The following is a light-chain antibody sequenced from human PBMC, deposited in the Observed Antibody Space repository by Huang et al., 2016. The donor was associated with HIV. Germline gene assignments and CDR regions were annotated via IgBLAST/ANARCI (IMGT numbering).Light chain of an antibody. CDR2: WAS. V-gene: IGKV4-1*01. CDR3: QQYYSTLT. Sequence: DIVMTQSPDSLAVSLGERATINCKSSQSLLYSSNNKNYLAWYQQKPGQPPKLLIYWASTREAGVPDRFSGSGSGTDVTLTISSLQAEDVAVYYCQQYYSTLTFGGGTNVEIK. J-gene: IGKJ4*01. CDR1: QSLLYSSNNKNY.